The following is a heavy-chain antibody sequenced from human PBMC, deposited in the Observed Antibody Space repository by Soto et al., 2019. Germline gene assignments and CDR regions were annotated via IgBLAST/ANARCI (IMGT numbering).Heavy chain of an antibody. D-gene: IGHD3-3*01. V-gene: IGHV1-3*05. Sequence: QVQLVQSGAEEKKPGATVKVSCKASGYTFTSYAMDWVRQPPGQRLEWMGWINAGNGNTKYSQKFQGRVTITRDTSASTAYMELSSLRSEDTAVYYCARGFPLWFDAWGQGTLVTVSS. J-gene: IGHJ5*02. CDR3: ARGFPLWFDA. CDR2: INAGNGNT. CDR1: GYTFTSYA.